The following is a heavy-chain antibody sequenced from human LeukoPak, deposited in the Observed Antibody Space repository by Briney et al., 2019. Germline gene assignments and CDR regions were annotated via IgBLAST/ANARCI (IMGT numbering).Heavy chain of an antibody. CDR1: GFTFSSYA. V-gene: IGHV3-23*01. CDR2: ISGSGGST. J-gene: IGHJ4*02. D-gene: IGHD2-15*01. CDR3: AKDLRPLYCSGGSCYSGFDY. Sequence: GSLRLSCAASGFTFSSYAMSWVRQAPGKGLEWVSAISGSGGSTYYADSVKGRFTISRDNSKNTLYLQMNSLRAEDTAVYYCAKDLRPLYCSGGSCYSGFDYWGQGTLVTVSS.